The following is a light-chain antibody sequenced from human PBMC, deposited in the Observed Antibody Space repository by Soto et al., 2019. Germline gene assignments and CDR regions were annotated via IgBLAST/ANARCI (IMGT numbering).Light chain of an antibody. Sequence: EIVLTQSPGTLSLSPGERATLSCRASQSINNRYLAWYQQKPGQAPRLLIYGASSRATGIPDRFIGSGSGTDFTLTISRLEPEDFAVYYCQQYGSSRTFGQGTKVEIK. CDR2: GAS. J-gene: IGKJ1*01. V-gene: IGKV3-20*01. CDR1: QSINNRY. CDR3: QQYGSSRT.